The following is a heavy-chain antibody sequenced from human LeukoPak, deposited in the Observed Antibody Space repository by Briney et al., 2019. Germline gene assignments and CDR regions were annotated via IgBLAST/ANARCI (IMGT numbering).Heavy chain of an antibody. CDR3: ARGRVVSDYVLDS. Sequence: SETLSLTCAVYGGSFSDYYWSWIRQPPGKGLEWIGEINHSGSINYNPSLKSRVTLSVDTSKNQFSLKLTSTTAADTALYYCARGRVVSDYVLDSWGQGTLVTVSS. V-gene: IGHV4-34*01. CDR2: INHSGSI. J-gene: IGHJ4*02. CDR1: GGSFSDYY. D-gene: IGHD3-16*01.